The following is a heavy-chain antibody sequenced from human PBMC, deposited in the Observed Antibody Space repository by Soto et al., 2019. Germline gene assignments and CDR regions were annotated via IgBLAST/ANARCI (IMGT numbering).Heavy chain of an antibody. Sequence: SETLSLTCAVSGDSISSMNWWSWVRQPPGKGLEWIGEIHHSGSTNYNPSLKSRATISVEKSKNQFSLKLSSVTAADTAVYYCAIFDYCAGHDDLHSFWGQRIFVTGS. CDR2: IHHSGST. J-gene: IGHJ4*01. V-gene: IGHV4-4*02. D-gene: IGHD3-10*01. CDR1: GDSISSMNW. CDR3: AIFDYCAGHDDLHSF.